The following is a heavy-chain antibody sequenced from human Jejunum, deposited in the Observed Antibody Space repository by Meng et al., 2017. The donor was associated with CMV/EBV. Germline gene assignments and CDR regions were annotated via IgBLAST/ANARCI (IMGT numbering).Heavy chain of an antibody. D-gene: IGHD1-26*01. J-gene: IGHJ4*02. CDR3: AKKYSGSFGY. CDR2: IKGSGSRT. V-gene: IGHV3-23*01. CDR1: GFTFSSHA. Sequence: SCATSGFTFSSHAMTWVRQAPGQGLEWVSAIKGSGSRTFYADSVKGRFTISRDNSKNTLYLQMNSLRAEDTAVYYCAKKYSGSFGYWGQGTLVTVSS.